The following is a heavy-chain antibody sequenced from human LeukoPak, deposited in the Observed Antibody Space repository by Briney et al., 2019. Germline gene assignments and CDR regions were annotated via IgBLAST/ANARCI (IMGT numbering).Heavy chain of an antibody. CDR1: GFTFSSYG. Sequence: GGSLRLSCAASGFTFSSYGMHWVRQAPGKGLEWVSAISGSGGSTYYADSVKGRFTISRDNSKNTLYLQMNSLRAEDTAVYYCAKAEEVGATTDWFDPWGQGTLVTVSS. J-gene: IGHJ5*02. D-gene: IGHD1-26*01. V-gene: IGHV3-23*01. CDR3: AKAEEVGATTDWFDP. CDR2: ISGSGGST.